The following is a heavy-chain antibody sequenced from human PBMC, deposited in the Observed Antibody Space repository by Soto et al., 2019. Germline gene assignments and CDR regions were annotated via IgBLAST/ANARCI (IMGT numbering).Heavy chain of an antibody. CDR2: MNPNSGNT. CDR3: ARGVAAADLNWFDP. V-gene: IGHV1-8*01. CDR1: GYTFTSYD. J-gene: IGHJ5*02. Sequence: ASVKVSCKASGYTFTSYDINWVRQATGQGLEWMGWMNPNSGNTGYAQKFQGRVTMTRNTAISTAYMELGSLRSEDTAVYYCARGVAAADLNWFDPWGQGTLVTVSS. D-gene: IGHD6-13*01.